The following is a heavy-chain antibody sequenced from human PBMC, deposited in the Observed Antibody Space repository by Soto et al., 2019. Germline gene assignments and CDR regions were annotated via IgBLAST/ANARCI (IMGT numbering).Heavy chain of an antibody. Sequence: QVQLVESGGGVVQPGRSLRLSCAASGFTFSSYGMHWVRQAPGKGLEWVAVIWYDGSNKYYADSVKGRFTISRDNSKNTLYLQMNSMRAEDTAVYYCARDTRYSSSWPDYWGQGTLVTVSS. D-gene: IGHD6-13*01. V-gene: IGHV3-33*01. CDR1: GFTFSSYG. CDR2: IWYDGSNK. CDR3: ARDTRYSSSWPDY. J-gene: IGHJ4*02.